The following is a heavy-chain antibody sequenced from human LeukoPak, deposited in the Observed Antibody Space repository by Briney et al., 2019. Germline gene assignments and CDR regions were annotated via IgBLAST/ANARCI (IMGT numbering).Heavy chain of an antibody. CDR3: ARVRIVVVPAAIRWFDP. D-gene: IGHD2-2*02. Sequence: SETLSLTCAVYGGSLSGYYWSWIRQPPGKGLEWIGEINHSGSTNYNPSLKSRVTISVDTSKNQFSLKLSSVTAADTAVYYCARVRIVVVPAAIRWFDPWGQGTLVTVSS. CDR2: INHSGST. CDR1: GGSLSGYY. J-gene: IGHJ5*02. V-gene: IGHV4-34*01.